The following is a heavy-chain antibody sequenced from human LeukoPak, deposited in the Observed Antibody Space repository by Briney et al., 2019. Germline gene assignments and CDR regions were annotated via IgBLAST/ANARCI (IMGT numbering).Heavy chain of an antibody. V-gene: IGHV4-38-2*01. CDR3: ARNSSLTTIKGGWFDP. D-gene: IGHD4-11*01. CDR1: GYSINSGYS. J-gene: IGHJ5*02. Sequence: PSETLSLTCAVSGYSINSGYSWGWIRQRPGKGLERIGNIYHSGYAYYNPSLKSRVTISLDTSKNQFSLKLSSVTAADTAVYYCARNSSLTTIKGGWFDPWGQGTLVTVSS. CDR2: IYHSGYA.